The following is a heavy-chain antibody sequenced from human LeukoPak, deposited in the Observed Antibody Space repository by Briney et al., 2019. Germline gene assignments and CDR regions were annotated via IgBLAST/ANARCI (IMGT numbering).Heavy chain of an antibody. J-gene: IGHJ6*03. V-gene: IGHV1-2*02. Sequence: ASVKVSCKASGYTFTGYYMHWVRQAPGQGLEWMGWINPNSGGTNYAQKFQGRVTMTRDTSISTAYMELSRLRSDDTAVYYCARTPVGATPYYYYYMDVWGKGTTVTVSS. D-gene: IGHD1-26*01. CDR2: INPNSGGT. CDR1: GYTFTGYY. CDR3: ARTPVGATPYYYYYMDV.